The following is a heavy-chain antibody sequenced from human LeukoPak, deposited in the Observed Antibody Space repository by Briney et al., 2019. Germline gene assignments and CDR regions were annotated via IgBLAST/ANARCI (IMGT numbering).Heavy chain of an antibody. D-gene: IGHD2-2*02. CDR1: GGSISSGGYY. CDR3: ARTPWPRYCSSTSCYTGGVYFDY. CDR2: IYYSGST. V-gene: IGHV4-31*03. Sequence: SETLSLTCTVSGGSISSGGYYWSWNRQHPGKGLEWIGYIYYSGSTYYNPSLKSRVTISVDTSKNQFSLKLSSVTAADTAVYYCARTPWPRYCSSTSCYTGGVYFDYWGQGTLVTVSS. J-gene: IGHJ4*02.